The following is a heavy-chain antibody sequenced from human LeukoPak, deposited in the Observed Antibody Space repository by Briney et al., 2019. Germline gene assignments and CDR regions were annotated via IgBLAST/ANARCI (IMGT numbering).Heavy chain of an antibody. J-gene: IGHJ3*02. CDR2: IYYSGST. D-gene: IGHD2-2*02. CDR1: GGSISSSSYY. V-gene: IGHV4-39*01. Sequence: PSETLSLTCTVSGGSISSSSYYWGWIRQPPGKGLEWIGSIYYSGSTYYNPSLKSRVTISVDTSKNQFSLKLSSVTAADTAVYYCASQPLGYCSSTSCYTDAFDIWGQGTMVTVCS. CDR3: ASQPLGYCSSTSCYTDAFDI.